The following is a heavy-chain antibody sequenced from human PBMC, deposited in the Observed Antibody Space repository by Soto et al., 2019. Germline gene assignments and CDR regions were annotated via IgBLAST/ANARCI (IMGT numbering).Heavy chain of an antibody. CDR3: ACDSGRGWLILAY. D-gene: IGHD1-26*01. V-gene: IGHV3-48*01. J-gene: IGHJ4*02. CDR1: GFTFSTSG. Sequence: EVQLVESGGGLVQPGGSLRLSCAASGFTFSTSGMNWVRQAPGKGLEWVSYISSSSRTTYDAYSEKGRFTISRDNAKNSLYLQMNALRAEDTAVYYCACDSGRGWLILAYWGQGTLVTVSS. CDR2: ISSSSRTT.